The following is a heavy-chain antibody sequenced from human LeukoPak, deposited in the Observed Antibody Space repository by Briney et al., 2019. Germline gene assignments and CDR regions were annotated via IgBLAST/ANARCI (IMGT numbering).Heavy chain of an antibody. CDR2: IYPGDSDT. Sequence: GESLKISCKGSGYSFTSYWIGWVRQMPGKGLEWMGIIYPGDSDTRYSPSFQGQVTISADKSISTAYLQWSSLKASDTAMYYCARQGPLGYSSSWNDYWGQGTLVTVSS. CDR1: GYSFTSYW. D-gene: IGHD6-13*01. CDR3: ARQGPLGYSSSWNDY. V-gene: IGHV5-51*01. J-gene: IGHJ4*02.